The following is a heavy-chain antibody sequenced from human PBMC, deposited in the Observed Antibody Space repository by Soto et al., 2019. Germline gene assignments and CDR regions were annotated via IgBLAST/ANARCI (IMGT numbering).Heavy chain of an antibody. CDR1: GGSISSGDYY. V-gene: IGHV4-30-4*01. D-gene: IGHD3-10*01. CDR3: ARAQGSGFLVS. CDR2: IYYSGST. Sequence: QVQLQESGPGLVKPSQTLSLTCTVSGGSISSGDYYWSWIRQPPGKGLEWIGYIYYSGSTYYNPSLTGRFTISVDTSKSQFSLKLSSVTAADTAVYYCARAQGSGFLVSWGQGTLVTVSS. J-gene: IGHJ4*02.